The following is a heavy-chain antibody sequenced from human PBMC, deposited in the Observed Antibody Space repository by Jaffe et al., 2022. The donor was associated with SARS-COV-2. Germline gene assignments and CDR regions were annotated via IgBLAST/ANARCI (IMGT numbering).Heavy chain of an antibody. V-gene: IGHV2-5*02. D-gene: IGHD6-19*01. Sequence: QITLKESGPTLVKPTQTLTLTCTFSGFSLSTSGVGVGWIRQPPGKALEWLALIYWDDDKRYSPSLKSRLTITKDTSKNQVVLTMTNMDPVDTATYYCAHSRHWGYSSGWQFDYWGQGTLVTVSS. CDR1: GFSLSTSGVG. J-gene: IGHJ4*02. CDR3: AHSRHWGYSSGWQFDY. CDR2: IYWDDDK.